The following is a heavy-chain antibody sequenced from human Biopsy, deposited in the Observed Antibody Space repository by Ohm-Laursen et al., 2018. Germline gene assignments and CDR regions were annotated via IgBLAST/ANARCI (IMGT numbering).Heavy chain of an antibody. J-gene: IGHJ6*02. CDR2: TYKGGNT. Sequence: GTLSLTWTVSGASITRYYWSWIRQPAGKGLEWIGHTYKGGNTNHNPSLKSRVSMSVDTSKNQLSLTLRSVTAADTAVYYCARDLPSSYYYAMDVWGQGTTVTVSS. V-gene: IGHV4-4*07. CDR1: GASITRYY. CDR3: ARDLPSSYYYAMDV.